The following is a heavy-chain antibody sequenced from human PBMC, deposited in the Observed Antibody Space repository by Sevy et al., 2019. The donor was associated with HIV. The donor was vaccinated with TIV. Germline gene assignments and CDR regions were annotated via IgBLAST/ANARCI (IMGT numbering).Heavy chain of an antibody. CDR1: GGSISSYY. Sequence: SETLSLTCTVSGGSISSYYWSWIRQPAGKGLEWIGRIYTSGSTNYNPCLKSRVTMSVDTSKNQFSLKLSSVTAADTAVYYCARDMGSGSSYYYYYMDVWGKGTTVTVSS. J-gene: IGHJ6*03. V-gene: IGHV4-4*07. D-gene: IGHD3-10*01. CDR2: IYTSGST. CDR3: ARDMGSGSSYYYYYMDV.